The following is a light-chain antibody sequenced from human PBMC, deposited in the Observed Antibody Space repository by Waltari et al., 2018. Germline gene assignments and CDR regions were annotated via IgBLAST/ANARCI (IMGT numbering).Light chain of an antibody. J-gene: IGKJ1*01. Sequence: EIVLTQSPATLSLSPGERATLSCRASQSVGRSLAWYQQKPGQAPRLLIYDTSSRATGIPDRFSGSGSGTDFSLTISRLEPEDFAVYYCQHYVSLPVTFGQGTKVEIK. CDR3: QHYVSLPVT. CDR2: DTS. V-gene: IGKV3-20*01. CDR1: QSVGRS.